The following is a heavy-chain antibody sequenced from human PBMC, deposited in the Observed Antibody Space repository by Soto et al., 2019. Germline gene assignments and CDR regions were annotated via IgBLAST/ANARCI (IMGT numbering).Heavy chain of an antibody. V-gene: IGHV4-31*03. CDR2: IYYSGST. Sequence: QVQLQESGPGLVKPSQTLSLTCTVSGGSISSGGYYWSWIRQYPGKGLEWIGYIYYSGSTYYNPSLKSRVTISVDTSKNQFSLKLSSVTAADTAVYYCARGKYYDILTGSLYFDYWGQGTLVTVSS. D-gene: IGHD3-9*01. J-gene: IGHJ4*02. CDR3: ARGKYYDILTGSLYFDY. CDR1: GGSISSGGYY.